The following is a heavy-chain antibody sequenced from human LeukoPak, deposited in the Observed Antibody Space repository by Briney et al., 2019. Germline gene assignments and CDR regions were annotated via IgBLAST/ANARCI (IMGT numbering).Heavy chain of an antibody. V-gene: IGHV3-11*01. CDR3: ARDRFAVEMATIGEVFDY. CDR2: ISSSGSTI. D-gene: IGHD5-24*01. CDR1: GFTFSDYY. J-gene: IGHJ4*02. Sequence: GGSLRLSCAASGFTFSDYYMSWIRQAPGKGLEWVSYISSSGSTIYYADSVKGRFTISRDNAKNSLYLQMNSLRAEDTAVYYCARDRFAVEMATIGEVFDYWGQGTLVTVSS.